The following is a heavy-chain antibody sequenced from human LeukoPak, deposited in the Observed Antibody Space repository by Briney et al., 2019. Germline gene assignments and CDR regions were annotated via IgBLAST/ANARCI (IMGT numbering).Heavy chain of an antibody. CDR3: ATASGYSSSWYYFDY. D-gene: IGHD6-13*01. CDR2: INPNSGGT. CDR1: GYTFTGYY. V-gene: IGHV1-2*02. J-gene: IGHJ4*02. Sequence: ASVKVSCKASGYTFTGYYMHWVRQAPGQGLEWMGWINPNSGGTNYAQKFQGRVTMTRDTSISTAYMELSSLRSEDTAVYYCATASGYSSSWYYFDYWGQGTLVTVSS.